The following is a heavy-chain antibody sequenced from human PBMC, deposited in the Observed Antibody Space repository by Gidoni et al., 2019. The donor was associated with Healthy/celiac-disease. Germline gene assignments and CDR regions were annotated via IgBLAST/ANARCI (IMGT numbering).Heavy chain of an antibody. CDR2: IKSKTDGGTT. J-gene: IGHJ4*02. CDR3: TTDPPYSSGLEDY. D-gene: IGHD6-19*01. CDR1: GFPFSNAW. V-gene: IGHV3-15*01. Sequence: EVQLVESGGGLVKPGGSLRLSCAASGFPFSNAWMSWVRQAPGKGLEWVGRIKSKTDGGTTDYAAPVKGRFTISRDDSKNTLYLQMNSLKTEDTAVYYCTTDPPYSSGLEDYWGQGTLVTVSS.